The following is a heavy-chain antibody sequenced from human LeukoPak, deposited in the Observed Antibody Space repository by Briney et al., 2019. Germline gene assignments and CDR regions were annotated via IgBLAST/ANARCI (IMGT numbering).Heavy chain of an antibody. CDR1: GFTLSNAW. J-gene: IGHJ3*02. V-gene: IGHV3-15*01. CDR3: AKSMDAFDI. CDR2: IKSKTDGGTT. Sequence: GRSLRLSCAASGFTLSNAWMSWVRQAPGKGLEWVGRIKSKTDGGTTDYAAPVKGRFTISRDDSKNTLYLQMNSLRAEDTAVYYCAKSMDAFDIWGQGTMVTVSS.